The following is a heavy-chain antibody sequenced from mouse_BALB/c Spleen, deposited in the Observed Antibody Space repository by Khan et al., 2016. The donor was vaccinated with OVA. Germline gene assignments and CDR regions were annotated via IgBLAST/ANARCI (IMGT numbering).Heavy chain of an antibody. CDR1: GYTFTSYW. V-gene: IGHV1-5*01. Sequence: VQLQQSGTVLARPGTSVKMSCKASGYTFTSYWMHWVKQRPGQGLEWIGAIYPGNSDTSYNQKFKGKAKLTAVTSTSTAYMELSSLTNEDSAVDYWTRFGYLFAYWGQGTLVTVSA. CDR2: IYPGNSDT. J-gene: IGHJ3*01. D-gene: IGHD2-2*01. CDR3: TRFGYLFAY.